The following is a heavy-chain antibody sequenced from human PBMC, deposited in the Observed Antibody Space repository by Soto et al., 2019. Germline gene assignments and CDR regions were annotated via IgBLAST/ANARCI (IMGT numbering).Heavy chain of an antibody. Sequence: PSETLSLTCTVSGGSISSYYWSWIRQPPGKGLEWIGYIYYSGSTNYNPSLKSRVTISVDTSKNQFSLKLSSVTAADTAVYYCARVTPPESVDYWGQGTLVTVSS. J-gene: IGHJ4*02. V-gene: IGHV4-59*01. CDR3: ARVTPPESVDY. CDR1: GGSISSYY. CDR2: IYYSGST.